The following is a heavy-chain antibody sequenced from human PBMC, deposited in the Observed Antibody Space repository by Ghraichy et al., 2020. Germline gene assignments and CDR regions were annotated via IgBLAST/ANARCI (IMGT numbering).Heavy chain of an antibody. CDR2: VSGSGSST. CDR1: GFTFRTYA. CDR3: AFKGANRVSDY. J-gene: IGHJ4*02. Sequence: GESLNISCTASGFTFRTYAMSWVCQAPGKGLEWVSTVSGSGSSTYYADSVKGRFTISRDNSKNTLYLQMNSLRVEDTAVYHCAFKGANRVSDYWGQGTLVTVSS. D-gene: IGHD2-8*01. V-gene: IGHV3-23*01.